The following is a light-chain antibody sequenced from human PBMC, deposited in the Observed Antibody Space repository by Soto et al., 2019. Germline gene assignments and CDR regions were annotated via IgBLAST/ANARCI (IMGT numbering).Light chain of an antibody. CDR1: QSVITN. V-gene: IGKV3-15*01. CDR2: AAS. Sequence: EIVMTQSPATLSVSPGERATLSCRASQSVITNLAWYQQKSGQAPRLLIYAASTRATDIPARFSGSGSGTEFTLTISNLQSEDFAVYYCQQYGSSLWTFGQGTKVDIK. CDR3: QQYGSSLWT. J-gene: IGKJ1*01.